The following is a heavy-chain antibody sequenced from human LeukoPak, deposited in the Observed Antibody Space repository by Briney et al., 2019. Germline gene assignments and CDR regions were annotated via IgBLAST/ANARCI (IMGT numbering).Heavy chain of an antibody. Sequence: AASVKVSCKASGYTFTSYYMHWVRQAPGQGLEWMGIINPSGGSTSYARKFQGRVTMTRDTSTSTVYMELSSLRSEDTAVYYCARDAYYDFWSGYYAGYFDYWGQGTLVTVSS. J-gene: IGHJ4*02. CDR1: GYTFTSYY. CDR3: ARDAYYDFWSGYYAGYFDY. CDR2: INPSGGST. D-gene: IGHD3-3*01. V-gene: IGHV1-46*01.